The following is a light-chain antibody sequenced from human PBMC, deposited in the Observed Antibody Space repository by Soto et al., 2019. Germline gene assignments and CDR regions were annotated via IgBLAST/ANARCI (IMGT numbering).Light chain of an antibody. CDR3: QSYDSSLNEV. Sequence: QSVLTQPPSVSGAPGQRVTISCTGSSSNIGAGYDVHWYQQLPGTAPKLLIYGNSNRPSGVPDRFSGSKSGTSASLAITGLQAEDEADYYCQSYDSSLNEVFGTGTKVTVL. V-gene: IGLV1-40*01. J-gene: IGLJ1*01. CDR1: SSNIGAGYD. CDR2: GNS.